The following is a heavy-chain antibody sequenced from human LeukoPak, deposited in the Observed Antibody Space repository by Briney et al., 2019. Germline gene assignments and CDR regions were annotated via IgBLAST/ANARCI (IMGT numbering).Heavy chain of an antibody. V-gene: IGHV4-31*03. CDR2: IYYSGST. Sequence: PSQTLSLTCTVSGGSISSGGYYWSWIRQHPGKGLEWIGYIYYSGSTYYNPSLKSRVTISVDTSKNQFSLKLSSVTAADTAVYYCARGPDFLKQAFGIWGQGTMVTVSS. CDR3: ARGPDFLKQAFGI. D-gene: IGHD3-9*01. J-gene: IGHJ3*02. CDR1: GGSISSGGYY.